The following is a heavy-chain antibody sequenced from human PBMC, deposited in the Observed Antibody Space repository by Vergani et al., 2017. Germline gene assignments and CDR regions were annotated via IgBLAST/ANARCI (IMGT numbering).Heavy chain of an antibody. CDR3: AXDPLVPIVVVPAAIRDDY. CDR2: ISGSGGST. V-gene: IGHV3-23*01. CDR1: GFTFSSYA. J-gene: IGHJ4*02. D-gene: IGHD2-2*02. Sequence: EVQLLESGGGLVQPGGSLRLSCAASGFTFSSYAMSWVRQAPGKGLEWVSVISGSGGSTYYADSVKRRFTSSRDNYKNTLYLQMNSRRAEDTAVYYCAXDPLVPIVVVPAAIRDDYWGQGTLVTVSS.